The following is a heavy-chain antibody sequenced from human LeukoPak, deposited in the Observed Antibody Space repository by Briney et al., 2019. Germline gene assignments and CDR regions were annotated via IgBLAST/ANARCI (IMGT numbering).Heavy chain of an antibody. J-gene: IGHJ4*02. V-gene: IGHV1-18*01. D-gene: IGHD3-10*01. CDR3: ARSVLGFGDY. CDR2: IRTDNGNT. CDR1: GYTFTSYG. Sequence: ASVKVSCKASGYTFTSYGISWVRQAPGQGLEWMGWIRTDNGNTNYPQKLQGRVTMTTDTSTSTAYMELRSLRSDDTAVYYCARSVLGFGDYWGQGTLVTVSS.